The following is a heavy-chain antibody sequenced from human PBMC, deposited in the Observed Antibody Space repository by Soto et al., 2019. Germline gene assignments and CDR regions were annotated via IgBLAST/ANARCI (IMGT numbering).Heavy chain of an antibody. J-gene: IGHJ4*02. Sequence: QVQLVQSGAEVKKPGASVKVSCEASGYTFTSYGISWVRQAPGQGLEWMGWISAYNGNTNYAQKLQGRVTMTTDTSTSTAYMELRSLRSDDTGVYYCARDSSDYDFWSGYFDYWGQGTLVTVSS. V-gene: IGHV1-18*01. CDR1: GYTFTSYG. D-gene: IGHD3-3*01. CDR2: ISAYNGNT. CDR3: ARDSSDYDFWSGYFDY.